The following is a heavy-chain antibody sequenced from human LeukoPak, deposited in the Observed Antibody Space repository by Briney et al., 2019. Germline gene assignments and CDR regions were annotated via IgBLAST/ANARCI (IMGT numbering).Heavy chain of an antibody. CDR2: IYTSGST. J-gene: IGHJ4*02. CDR1: GGSISSGSYY. Sequence: QVQLQESGPGLVKPSQTLSLTCTVSGGSISSGSYYLSWLRQPPGTGLEVIGRIYTSGSTNYTPSLKSRVTISVXTSKNXFSLKLSSVTAADTXXXYCARXXIAGXXXDYXGXG. D-gene: IGHD2-21*01. V-gene: IGHV4-61*02. CDR3: ARXXIAGXXXDY.